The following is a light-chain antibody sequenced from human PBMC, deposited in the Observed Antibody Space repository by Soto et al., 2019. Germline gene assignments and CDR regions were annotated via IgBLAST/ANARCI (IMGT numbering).Light chain of an antibody. J-gene: IGKJ1*01. CDR2: GAS. CDR3: QQYGCSVWT. Sequence: EIVLTQSPGTLSLSPGERATLSCRASQSVSSSYLAWYQQKPGQAPRLHIYGASSRATGIPDRFSGSGSGKDFTLTISRLKPEDLAVYYCQQYGCSVWTFGRRTKMEIK. V-gene: IGKV3-20*01. CDR1: QSVSSSY.